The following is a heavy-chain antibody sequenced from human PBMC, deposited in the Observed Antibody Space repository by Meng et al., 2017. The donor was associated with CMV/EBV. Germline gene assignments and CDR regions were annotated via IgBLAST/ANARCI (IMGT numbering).Heavy chain of an antibody. J-gene: IGHJ4*02. CDR3: VKDGFSYQSSGRTFES. CDR1: GFIFDDYS. Sequence: SLKISCAVSGFIFDDYSMHWVRQAPGKGPEWLLSLNWNSNHIGQAESVKGRFAISRDNAKNSLYLQMNSLRVEDTAVYYCVKDGFSYQSSGRTFESWGQGTRVTVSS. V-gene: IGHV3-9*01. D-gene: IGHD3-22*01. CDR2: LNWNSNHI.